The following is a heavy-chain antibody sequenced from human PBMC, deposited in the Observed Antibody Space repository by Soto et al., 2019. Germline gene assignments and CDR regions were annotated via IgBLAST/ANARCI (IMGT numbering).Heavy chain of an antibody. CDR1: GGTFSSYA. Sequence: GASVKVSCKASGGTFSSYAISWVRQAPGQGLEWMGGIIPTFGTANYAQKFQGRVTITADESTSTAYMELSSLRSEDTAVYYCARNFPIAVAGTFPAFDIWGQGTMVTVSS. CDR3: ARNFPIAVAGTFPAFDI. CDR2: IIPTFGTA. D-gene: IGHD6-19*01. J-gene: IGHJ3*02. V-gene: IGHV1-69*13.